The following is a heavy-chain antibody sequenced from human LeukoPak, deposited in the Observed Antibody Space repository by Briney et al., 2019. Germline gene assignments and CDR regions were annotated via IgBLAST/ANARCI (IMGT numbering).Heavy chain of an antibody. D-gene: IGHD3-22*01. Sequence: SETLSLTCTVSGGSISSSSYYWGWIRQPPGKGLEWIGSIYYSGSTYYNPSLKSRVTISVDTSKNQFSLKLSSVTAADTAVYYCARLTTYYYDSSGYYQGEWFDYWGQGTLVTVSS. J-gene: IGHJ4*02. CDR3: ARLTTYYYDSSGYYQGEWFDY. CDR2: IYYSGST. V-gene: IGHV4-39*07. CDR1: GGSISSSSYY.